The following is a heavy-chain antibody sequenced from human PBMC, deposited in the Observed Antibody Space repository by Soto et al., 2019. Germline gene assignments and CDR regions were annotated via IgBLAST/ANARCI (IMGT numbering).Heavy chain of an antibody. J-gene: IGHJ6*03. CDR1: GFTFSGSA. V-gene: IGHV3-73*01. D-gene: IGHD2-2*01. Sequence: EVQLVESGGGLVQPGGSLKLSCVASGFTFSGSAMHWVRQASGKGLEWVGRIRSKANSYATAYAASVKGRFTISRDDSKNMAYLQMNSLTTEDTAVYYCTRQSGVPAYYYYYMEVWGKGTTVTVSS. CDR3: TRQSGVPAYYYYYMEV. CDR2: IRSKANSYAT.